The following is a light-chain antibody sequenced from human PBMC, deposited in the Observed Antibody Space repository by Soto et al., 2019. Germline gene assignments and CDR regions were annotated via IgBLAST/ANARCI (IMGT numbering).Light chain of an antibody. Sequence: DIQMTQSPSSLAAFIGDRVTITCQASQDISKYLKWYQQKPGKAPKLLIYDASNLETGVPSSFSGSGSVTHFTFTISSLQAEDLAIYYCQQYDNLPRNTVSQGTKVAIK. V-gene: IGKV1-33*01. CDR1: QDISKY. CDR3: QQYDNLPRNT. J-gene: IGKJ2*01. CDR2: DAS.